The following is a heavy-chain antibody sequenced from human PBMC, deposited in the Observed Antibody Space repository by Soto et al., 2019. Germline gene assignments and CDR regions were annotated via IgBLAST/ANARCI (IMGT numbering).Heavy chain of an antibody. CDR2: SRDDNSHP. CDR3: AIAAYRFDFVWGRNDALDI. D-gene: IGHD3-16*01. V-gene: IGHV1-18*01. Sequence: QVQLLQSGPEVKKPGASVKVSCRAFGYRFTEFGISWVRQAPGQGLEWVGWSRDDNSHPNYAKSLQGRVNVTTDTSSNTAYMELTSLTSADTAVYYCAIAAYRFDFVWGRNDALDIWGQGTLVFVSS. J-gene: IGHJ3*02. CDR1: GYRFTEFG.